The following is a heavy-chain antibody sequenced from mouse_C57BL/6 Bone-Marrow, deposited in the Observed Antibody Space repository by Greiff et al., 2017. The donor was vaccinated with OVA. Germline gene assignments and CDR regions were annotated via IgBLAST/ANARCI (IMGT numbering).Heavy chain of an antibody. Sequence: VQLQQSGPELVKPGASVKISCKASGYAFSSSWMNWVKQRPGKGLEWIGRIYPGDGDTNYNGKFKGKATLTADKSSSTAYMQLSSLTSEDSAVYFCARIYYGYEDYWGQGTTLTVSS. CDR3: ARIYYGYEDY. CDR1: GYAFSSSW. CDR2: IYPGDGDT. D-gene: IGHD2-2*01. J-gene: IGHJ2*01. V-gene: IGHV1-82*01.